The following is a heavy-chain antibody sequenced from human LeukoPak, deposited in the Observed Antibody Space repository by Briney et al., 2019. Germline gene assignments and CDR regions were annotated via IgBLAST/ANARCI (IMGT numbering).Heavy chain of an antibody. D-gene: IGHD5-12*01. J-gene: IGHJ3*02. CDR2: VTGSGITT. V-gene: IGHV3-23*01. Sequence: GGSLRLSCVASGFTFSDYIMNWVRQAPGKGLEWVSTVTGSGITTSYAASVKGRFTISRDNSKNTLYLQMNSLRAEDTAVYYCAKSVAIGFDIWGQGTMVTVSS. CDR1: GFTFSDYI. CDR3: AKSVAIGFDI.